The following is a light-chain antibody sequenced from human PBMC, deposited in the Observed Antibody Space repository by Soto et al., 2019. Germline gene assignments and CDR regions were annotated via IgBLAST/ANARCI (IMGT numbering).Light chain of an antibody. CDR3: QQYGSSPT. CDR2: GAS. Sequence: EVVLTQSPGTLSLSPGERATLSCRASQSVRSTYLAWYQQKPGQAPRLLFYGASSRATGIPDRFSGSGSGPDFTLTISRLEPEDFAVYYCQQYGSSPTFGQGTKV. V-gene: IGKV3-20*01. J-gene: IGKJ1*01. CDR1: QSVRSTY.